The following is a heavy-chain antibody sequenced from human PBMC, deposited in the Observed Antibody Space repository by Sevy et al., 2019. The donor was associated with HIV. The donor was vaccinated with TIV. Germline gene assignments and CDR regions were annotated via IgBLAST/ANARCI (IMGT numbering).Heavy chain of an antibody. V-gene: IGHV3-7*03. CDR2: IKGDGSEI. Sequence: GGSLRLSCAASGFTFSYYRMSWVRQAPGKGLEWVANIKGDGSEIYYVDSVKGRFTSSRDNAKNSLFLEMNSLRAEDTAVYYCARDPGGRDWFDPWGQGTLVNVSS. CDR1: GFTFSYYR. J-gene: IGHJ5*02. CDR3: ARDPGGRDWFDP. D-gene: IGHD2-15*01.